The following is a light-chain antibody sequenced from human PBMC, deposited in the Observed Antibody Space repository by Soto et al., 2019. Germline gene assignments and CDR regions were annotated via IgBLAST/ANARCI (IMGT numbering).Light chain of an antibody. V-gene: IGKV1-5*03. CDR3: QQYNSYPWT. CDR1: HSISSW. J-gene: IGKJ1*01. CDR2: KAS. Sequence: DIQMTQSPSTLSASVGDRVTITCRASHSISSWLAWYQQKPGKAPKLLIYKASSLESGVPSRFRGSGSGTEFTLPISSLQPDDFATYYCQQYNSYPWTFGQGTKVEIK.